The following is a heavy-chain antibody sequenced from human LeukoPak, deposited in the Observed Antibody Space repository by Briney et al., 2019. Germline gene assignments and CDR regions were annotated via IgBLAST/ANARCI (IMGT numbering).Heavy chain of an antibody. V-gene: IGHV3-11*01. CDR2: ISSSGSTI. D-gene: IGHD6-13*01. CDR1: GFTFSDYY. CDR3: ARDSPSIAAARYYYYYYMDV. Sequence: GGSLRLSCAASGFTFSDYYMSWIRQAPGKGLEWVSYISSSGSTIYYADSVKGRFTISRDNAKNSLYLQMNSLRAEDTAVYYCARDSPSIAAARYYYYYYMDVWGKGTTVTISS. J-gene: IGHJ6*03.